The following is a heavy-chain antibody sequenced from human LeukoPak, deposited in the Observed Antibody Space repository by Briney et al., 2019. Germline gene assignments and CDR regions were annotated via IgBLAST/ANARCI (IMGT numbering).Heavy chain of an antibody. Sequence: SETLSLTCTVSGGSISSYYWSWIRQPPGKGLEWIGYIYYSGSTNYNPSLKSWVTISVDTSKNQFSLKLSSVTAADTAVYYCARGGGYCSGGSCYRWFDPWGQGTLVTVSS. D-gene: IGHD2-15*01. V-gene: IGHV4-59*01. CDR2: IYYSGST. J-gene: IGHJ5*02. CDR1: GGSISSYY. CDR3: ARGGGYCSGGSCYRWFDP.